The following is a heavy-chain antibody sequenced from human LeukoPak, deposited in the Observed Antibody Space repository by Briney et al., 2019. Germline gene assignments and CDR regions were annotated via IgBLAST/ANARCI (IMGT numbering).Heavy chain of an antibody. D-gene: IGHD5-24*01. CDR3: AKSGYNRFDY. CDR2: ISGSGSGGST. J-gene: IGHJ4*02. V-gene: IGHV3-23*01. CDR1: GFIVSSTY. Sequence: GGSLRLSCAASGFIVSSTYMSWVRQAPGKGLEWVSSISGSGSGGSTYYADSVKGRFTISRDNSKNTLYLQMNSLRAEDTAVYYCAKSGYNRFDYWGQGTLVTVSS.